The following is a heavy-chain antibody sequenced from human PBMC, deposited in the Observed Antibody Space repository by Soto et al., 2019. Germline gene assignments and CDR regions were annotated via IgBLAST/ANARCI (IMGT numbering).Heavy chain of an antibody. CDR2: IYYSGST. J-gene: IGHJ5*02. CDR3: ARAPSDFWSGYGNWFDP. V-gene: IGHV4-31*03. CDR1: GGSISSGGYY. Sequence: QVQLQESGPGLVKPSQTLSLTCTVSGGSISSGGYYWSWIRQHPGKGLEWIGYIYYSGSTYYNPSLKSRVTMSVDTSKNQFSLKLSSVTAADTAVYYCARAPSDFWSGYGNWFDPWGQGTLVTVSS. D-gene: IGHD3-3*01.